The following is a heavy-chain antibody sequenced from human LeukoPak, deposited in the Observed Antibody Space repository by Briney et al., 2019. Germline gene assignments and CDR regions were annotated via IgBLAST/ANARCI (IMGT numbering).Heavy chain of an antibody. D-gene: IGHD5-24*01. V-gene: IGHV3-21*01. Sequence: GGSLRLSCAASGFTFSSYSMNWVRQAPGKGLEWVSSISSSSSYIYYADSVKGRFTISRDNAKNSLYLQMNSLRAEDTAVYYCARDTTGRDGYNLDYWGQGTLVTVSS. J-gene: IGHJ4*02. CDR1: GFTFSSYS. CDR2: ISSSSSYI. CDR3: ARDTTGRDGYNLDY.